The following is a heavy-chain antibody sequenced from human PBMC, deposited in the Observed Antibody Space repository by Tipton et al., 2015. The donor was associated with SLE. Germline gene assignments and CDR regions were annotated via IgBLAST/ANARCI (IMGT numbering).Heavy chain of an antibody. CDR2: IYTSGST. J-gene: IGHJ3*02. CDR1: GGSISSGSYY. V-gene: IGHV4-61*02. D-gene: IGHD3-22*01. Sequence: LRLSCTVSGGSISSGSYYWSWIRQPAGKGLEWIGRIYTSGSTNYNPSLKSRVTISVDTSKNQFSLKLSSVTAADTAVYYCARDGWYYDSMDAFDIWGQGTMVTVSS. CDR3: ARDGWYYDSMDAFDI.